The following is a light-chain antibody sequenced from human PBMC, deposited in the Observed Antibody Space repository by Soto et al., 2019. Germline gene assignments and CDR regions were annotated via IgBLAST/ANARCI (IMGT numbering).Light chain of an antibody. Sequence: DGVMTQSPLSVPVTLGQPASLSCRSSQSLVYSDGNTYLNWXKQRRGQSPRRPIYKVSNRDSGVPDRFSGRGSGTDFTLKISRVEAEDVGVYYCMQGTHWPWTFGQGNKVDIK. V-gene: IGKV2-30*01. CDR3: MQGTHWPWT. J-gene: IGKJ1*01. CDR1: QSLVYSDGNTY. CDR2: KVS.